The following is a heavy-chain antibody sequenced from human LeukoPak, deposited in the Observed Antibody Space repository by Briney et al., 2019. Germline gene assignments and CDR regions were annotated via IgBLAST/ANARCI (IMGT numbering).Heavy chain of an antibody. CDR2: IWYDGSNK. CDR1: GFTFSSYG. D-gene: IGHD3-9*01. J-gene: IGHJ4*02. CDR3: ARDILTGYYSPVGY. Sequence: GGSLRLSCAASGFTFSSYGMHWVRQAPGKGLEWVAVIWYDGSNKYYADSVKGRFTIPRDNSKNTLYLQMNSLRAEDTAVYYCARDILTGYYSPVGYWGQGTLVTVSS. V-gene: IGHV3-33*01.